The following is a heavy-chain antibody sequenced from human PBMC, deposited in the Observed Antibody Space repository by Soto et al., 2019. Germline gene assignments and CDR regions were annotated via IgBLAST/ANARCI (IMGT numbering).Heavy chain of an antibody. J-gene: IGHJ4*02. Sequence: EVQLLESGGGLVQPGGSLRLSCAASGFTFGSYAMSWVRQAPGKGLEWVSLVTYSGANTYYAGSVTGRFTISRDNSRNTLYLQMSSLRVEDTAVYYCATPSLSTGGYSSFDSWGRGTLVTGSA. D-gene: IGHD1-26*01. CDR3: ATPSLSTGGYSSFDS. CDR2: VTYSGANT. CDR1: GFTFGSYA. V-gene: IGHV3-23*01.